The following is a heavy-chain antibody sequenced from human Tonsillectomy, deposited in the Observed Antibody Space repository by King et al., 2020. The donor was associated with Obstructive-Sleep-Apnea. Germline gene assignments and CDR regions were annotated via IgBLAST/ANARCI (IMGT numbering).Heavy chain of an antibody. CDR3: ARDRDQYSSSTFQH. J-gene: IGHJ1*01. V-gene: IGHV1-2*02. Sequence: VQLVESGAEVKKPGASVKVSCKASGYTFTGYYIHWLRQAPGQGLEWMGWISPNSGGTNYTQEFQGRVSMTRDTSISTAYMELSRLRSDDTVVYYCARDRDQYSSSTFQHWGQGTLVTVSS. CDR2: ISPNSGGT. CDR1: GYTFTGYY. D-gene: IGHD6-6*01.